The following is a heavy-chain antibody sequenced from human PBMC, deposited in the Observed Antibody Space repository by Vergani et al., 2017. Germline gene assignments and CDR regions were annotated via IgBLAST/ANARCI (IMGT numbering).Heavy chain of an antibody. Sequence: QVQLVQSGGEVKKPGSSVKVSCKASGGTFRNYAFTWVRQAPGQGLEWMGWINPNSGGTSYAQKFQGRVTMTRDTSINTAYMEVTRLRSDDTAIYYCARDRNGVSVDGICFWGLGTLVTVSS. CDR2: INPNSGGT. D-gene: IGHD2-8*01. J-gene: IGHJ4*02. CDR1: GGTFRNYA. V-gene: IGHV1-2*02. CDR3: ARDRNGVSVDGICF.